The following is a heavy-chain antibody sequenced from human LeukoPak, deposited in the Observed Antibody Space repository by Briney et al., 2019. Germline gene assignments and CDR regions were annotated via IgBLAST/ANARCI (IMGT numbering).Heavy chain of an antibody. CDR1: GGSFSGYY. V-gene: IGHV4-34*01. Sequence: SETLSLTCAVYGGSFSGYYWSWIRQPPGKGLEWIGEINHSGSTNYNPSLKSRVTISVDTSKNQFSLRLSSVTAADTAVYYCARGDLYYYGSGSSQAFDIWGQGTMVTVSS. J-gene: IGHJ3*02. D-gene: IGHD3-10*01. CDR2: INHSGST. CDR3: ARGDLYYYGSGSSQAFDI.